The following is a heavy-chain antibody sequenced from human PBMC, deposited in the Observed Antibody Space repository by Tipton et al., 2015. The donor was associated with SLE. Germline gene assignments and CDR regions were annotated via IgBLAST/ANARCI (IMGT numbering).Heavy chain of an antibody. CDR3: ARGNKVEEDLDF. D-gene: IGHD5-12*01. J-gene: IGHJ4*02. CDR1: GGSFSGYY. Sequence: TLSLTCALYGGSFSGYYWSWIRQPPGKGLEWIGEINHSGSTNYNPSLKSRLTISVDTSKNQFSLRLKTVTAEDTAAYYCARGNKVEEDLDFWGPGILVTVSS. CDR2: INHSGST. V-gene: IGHV4-34*01.